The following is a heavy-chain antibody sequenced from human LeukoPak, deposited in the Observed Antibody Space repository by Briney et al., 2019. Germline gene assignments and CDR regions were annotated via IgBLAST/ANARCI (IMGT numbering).Heavy chain of an antibody. D-gene: IGHD2-2*01. CDR3: AREHPIVVVPAAIYFDY. J-gene: IGHJ4*02. Sequence: SETLSLTCTVSGGSISSSSYYWGWIRQPPGKGLEWIGSIYYSGSTYYNPSLKSRVTISVDTSKNQFSLKLSSVTAADTAVYYCAREHPIVVVPAAIYFDYWGQGTLVTVSS. CDR1: GGSISSSSYY. V-gene: IGHV4-39*07. CDR2: IYYSGST.